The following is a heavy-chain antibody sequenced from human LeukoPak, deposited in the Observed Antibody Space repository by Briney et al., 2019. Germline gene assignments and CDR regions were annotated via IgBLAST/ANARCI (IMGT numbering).Heavy chain of an antibody. D-gene: IGHD6-13*01. CDR3: ARQENRSWYGDWFDP. V-gene: IGHV4-59*08. CDR2: IYYTGST. Sequence: SETLSLTCTVSGXSISGYYWSWIRQPPGKGLEWIGYIYYTGSTNYNPSLKSRVTISVDTSKNQFSLKLSSVTAADTAVYYCARQENRSWYGDWFDPWGQGTLVTVSS. CDR1: GXSISGYY. J-gene: IGHJ5*02.